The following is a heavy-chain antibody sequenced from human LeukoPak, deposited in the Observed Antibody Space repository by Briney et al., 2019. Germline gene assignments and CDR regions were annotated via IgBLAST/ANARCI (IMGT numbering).Heavy chain of an antibody. Sequence: SETLSLTCTVSGGSISSYYWSWFRQPAGKGLEWIGRIYTSGSTNYNPSLKSRVTMSVDTSKNQFSLKLSSVAAADTAVYYCARDRAAPSWNFDYWGQGTLVTVSS. V-gene: IGHV4-4*07. CDR2: IYTSGST. CDR1: GGSISSYY. J-gene: IGHJ4*02. CDR3: ARDRAAPSWNFDY. D-gene: IGHD6-6*01.